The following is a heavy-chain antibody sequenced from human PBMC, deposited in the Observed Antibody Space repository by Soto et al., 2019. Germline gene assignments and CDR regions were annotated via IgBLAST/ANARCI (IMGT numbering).Heavy chain of an antibody. CDR2: ISWDGGST. J-gene: IGHJ4*02. V-gene: IGHV3-43D*04. CDR3: XKDRAVYPYSYGAGIDY. CDR1: GFTFDYYA. D-gene: IGHD5-18*01. Sequence: GGSLRLSCAASGFTFDYYAMHWVRQAPGKGLEWVSLISWDGGSTYYADSVKGRFTISRDNSKNSLYLQMNSLRAEDTALYYCXKDRAVYPYSYGAGIDYWGQGTLVTVSS.